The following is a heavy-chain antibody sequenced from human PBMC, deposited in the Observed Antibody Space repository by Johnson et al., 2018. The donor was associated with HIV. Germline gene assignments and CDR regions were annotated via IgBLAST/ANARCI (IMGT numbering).Heavy chain of an antibody. D-gene: IGHD1-1*01. CDR2: IGFDGTNK. CDR3: ARPQGTGDAFDI. V-gene: IGHV3-30*04. Sequence: QVQLVESGGGVVQPGRSLRLSCAASGFIFSSYAIHWVRQAPGKGLQWVAVIGFDGTNKYYADSLKGRFTISRDNSKNTLYLQMNSLRPEDTAVYYCARPQGTGDAFDIWGQGTMVTVSS. J-gene: IGHJ3*02. CDR1: GFIFSSYA.